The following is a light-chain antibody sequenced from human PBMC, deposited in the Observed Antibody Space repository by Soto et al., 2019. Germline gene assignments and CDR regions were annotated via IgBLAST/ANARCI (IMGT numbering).Light chain of an antibody. Sequence: EIVLTQSPGTLSLSPGERATLSCRASQSISSSYLAWYQQKPGQAPRLLVYGASSMATGIPARFSGSGSGTDFTLTISSLEPEDFAVYYCQQRSNWPYTFGQGTKVEI. CDR2: GAS. CDR1: QSISSSY. J-gene: IGKJ2*01. CDR3: QQRSNWPYT. V-gene: IGKV3D-20*02.